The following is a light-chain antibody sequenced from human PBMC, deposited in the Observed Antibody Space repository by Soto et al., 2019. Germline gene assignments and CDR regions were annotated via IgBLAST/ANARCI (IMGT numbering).Light chain of an antibody. Sequence: EIVMTQSPATLSVSPGDRATLSCRASQSVRSNLAWYQQKPGQAPRLLIYGASTRATGIPARFSGSGSGTEFTLTISSLQSEDFGVYYCQQYNNWPRATFGGGTKVDI. CDR2: GAS. CDR1: QSVRSN. CDR3: QQYNNWPRAT. J-gene: IGKJ4*01. V-gene: IGKV3-15*01.